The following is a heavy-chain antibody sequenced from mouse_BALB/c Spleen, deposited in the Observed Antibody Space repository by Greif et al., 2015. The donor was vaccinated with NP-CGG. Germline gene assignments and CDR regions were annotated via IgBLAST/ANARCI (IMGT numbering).Heavy chain of an antibody. CDR3: ARDYFDY. J-gene: IGHJ2*01. CDR1: GFTLSDYY. CDR2: ISDGGSYT. V-gene: IGHV5-4*02. Sequence: DVMLVESGGGLVKPGGSLKLSCAASGFTLSDYYMYWVRQTPEKRLEWVATISDGGSYTYYPDSVKGRFTISRDNAKNNLYLQMSSLKSEDTAMYYCARDYFDYWGQGTTLTVSS.